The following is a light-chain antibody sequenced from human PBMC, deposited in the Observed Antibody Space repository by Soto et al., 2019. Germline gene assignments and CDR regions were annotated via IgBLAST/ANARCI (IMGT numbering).Light chain of an antibody. CDR2: DAS. J-gene: IGKJ1*01. CDR3: QQRSNWPRT. CDR1: QSVSSY. Sequence: EIVMTQSPATLSVSPGERATLSCRASQSVSSYLAWYQQKPGQAPRLLIYDASNRATGIPARFSGSGSGIDFTLTISSLEPEDFAVYYCQQRSNWPRTFGQGTKVDIK. V-gene: IGKV3-11*01.